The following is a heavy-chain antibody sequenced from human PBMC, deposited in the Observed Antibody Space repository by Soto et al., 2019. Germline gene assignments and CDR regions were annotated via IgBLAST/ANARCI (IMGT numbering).Heavy chain of an antibody. J-gene: IGHJ6*02. V-gene: IGHV3-30*18. CDR1: GLTFNNYD. CDR3: AKDRGHYGSGSYYGTLHYYGMDV. CDR2: ISYDGSDK. D-gene: IGHD3-10*01. Sequence: QVQLEESGGGVVQPGRSLRLSCAASGLTFNNYDMHWVRQAPGKGLEWVAVISYDGSDKYYGDSVKGRFTISRDNSKNTLSLQMNSLRGDDTAVYYCAKDRGHYGSGSYYGTLHYYGMDVWGQGTTVTVSS.